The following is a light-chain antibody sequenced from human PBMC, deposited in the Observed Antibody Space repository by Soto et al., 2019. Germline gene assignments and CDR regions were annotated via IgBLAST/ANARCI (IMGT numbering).Light chain of an antibody. CDR1: QTVSSY. CDR3: QQYNNWPPT. V-gene: IGKV3-11*01. CDR2: DAS. Sequence: EIVLTQSPATLSLSPGERATLSCRASQTVSSYLLWYQQKPGQAPRLLIYDASNRATGVPARFTGSGSETEFTLTISSLQSEDFAVYYCQQYNNWPPTFGRGTRLEIK. J-gene: IGKJ5*01.